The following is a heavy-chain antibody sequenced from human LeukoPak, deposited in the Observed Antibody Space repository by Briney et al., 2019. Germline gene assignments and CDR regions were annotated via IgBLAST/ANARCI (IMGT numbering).Heavy chain of an antibody. CDR3: AKDQDPHSYGSGSYAPFDY. CDR1: SFTISSYN. V-gene: IGHV3-23*01. Sequence: GGSLRLSCAASSFTISSYNMNWVRQAPGKGLEWVSHISGSGGSTKYSGSVKGRFTISRDNSKNTLYLQINSLRADDTAVYYCAKDQDPHSYGSGSYAPFDYWGQGTLVTVSS. J-gene: IGHJ4*02. CDR2: ISGSGGST. D-gene: IGHD3-10*01.